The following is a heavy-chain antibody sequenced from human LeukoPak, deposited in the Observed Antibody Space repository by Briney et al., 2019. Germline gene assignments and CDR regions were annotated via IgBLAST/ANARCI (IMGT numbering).Heavy chain of an antibody. Sequence: GGSLRLSCAASGFTFSSYEFNWVRQVPGKGLEWVSYISSSGNTIYYADSVKGRFTVSRDNAKNSLFLQMNGLRAEDTAVFYCARARYSGSFDDWGQGTLVTVSS. V-gene: IGHV3-48*03. D-gene: IGHD1-26*01. J-gene: IGHJ4*02. CDR1: GFTFSSYE. CDR2: ISSSGNTI. CDR3: ARARYSGSFDD.